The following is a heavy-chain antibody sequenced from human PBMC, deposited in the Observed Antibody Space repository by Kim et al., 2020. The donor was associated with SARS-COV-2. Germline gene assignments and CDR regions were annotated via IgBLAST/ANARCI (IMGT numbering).Heavy chain of an antibody. CDR2: IYYSGST. CDR1: GGSISSSSYY. V-gene: IGHV4-39*01. D-gene: IGHD3-22*01. Sequence: SETLSLTCTVSGGSISSSSYYWGWIRQPPGKGLEWIGSIYYSGSTYYNPSLKSRVIISVDTSKNQFSLKLRSVTAADTAVYYCASLRPTYNYYDSSGSFDYWGQGTLVTVSS. CDR3: ASLRPTYNYYDSSGSFDY. J-gene: IGHJ4*02.